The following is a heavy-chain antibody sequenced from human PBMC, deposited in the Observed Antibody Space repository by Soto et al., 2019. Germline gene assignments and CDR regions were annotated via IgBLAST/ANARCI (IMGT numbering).Heavy chain of an antibody. CDR2: IDPSDSYT. Sequence: ESLKVACQGSRCGVTSYWLILERQMPGKGLEWMGRIDPSDSYTNYSPSFQGHVTISADKSISTAYLQWSSLKASDTAMYYCARGEVVVAAAYYYYGMDVWGQGTTVTVSS. CDR1: RCGVTSYW. J-gene: IGHJ6*02. CDR3: ARGEVVVAAAYYYYGMDV. V-gene: IGHV5-10-1*01. D-gene: IGHD2-15*01.